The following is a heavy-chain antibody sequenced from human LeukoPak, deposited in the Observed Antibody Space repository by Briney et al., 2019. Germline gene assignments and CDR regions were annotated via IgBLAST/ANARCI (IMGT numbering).Heavy chain of an antibody. CDR3: AKAFEYSSSIGNY. CDR1: GFSLSSYA. CDR2: ISSTDAGT. Sequence: GGSLRLSCAASGFSLSSYAMSWVRQAPGKGLEWVSAISSTDAGTYHADSVRGRFTISRDSSKNTLYLQMNSLRAEDTAVYYCAKAFEYSSSIGNYWGQGTLVTVSS. V-gene: IGHV3-23*01. J-gene: IGHJ4*02. D-gene: IGHD6-6*01.